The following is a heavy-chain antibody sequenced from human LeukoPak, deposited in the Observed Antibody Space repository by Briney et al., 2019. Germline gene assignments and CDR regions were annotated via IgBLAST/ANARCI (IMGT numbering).Heavy chain of an antibody. J-gene: IGHJ4*02. CDR2: ISSSSSYI. CDR3: ARDMDIVALGYFDY. D-gene: IGHD5-12*01. V-gene: IGHV3-21*01. Sequence: SCKASGGTFSRYSMNWVRQAPGKGLEWVSSISSSSSYIYYADSVKGRFTISRDNAKNSLYLQMNSLRAEDTAVYYCARDMDIVALGYFDYWGQGTLVTVSS. CDR1: GGTFSRYS.